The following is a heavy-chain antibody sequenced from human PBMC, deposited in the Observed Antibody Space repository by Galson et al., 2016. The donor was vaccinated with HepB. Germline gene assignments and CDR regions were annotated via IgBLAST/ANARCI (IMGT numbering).Heavy chain of an antibody. D-gene: IGHD4-11*01. CDR3: GRAGLPPYYYYGMDV. CDR1: GYTFTSYY. V-gene: IGHV1-46*01. J-gene: IGHJ6*02. CDR2: INPSGGST. Sequence: SVKVSCKASGYTFTSYYMYWVRQAPGRRLEWMGIINPSGGSTSYPQKFQGRVTMTRDTSTSTVYMELSSLRSEDTAVYYCGRAGLPPYYYYGMDVWGQGTTVTVSS.